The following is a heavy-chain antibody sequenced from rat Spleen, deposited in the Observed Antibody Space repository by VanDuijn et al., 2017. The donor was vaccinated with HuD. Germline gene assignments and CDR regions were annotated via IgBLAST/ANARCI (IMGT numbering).Heavy chain of an antibody. Sequence: EVQLVESGGGLVQPGRSMKLSCAASGFTFSNYYMAWVRQAPTKGLEWVASIRNGGDNSYYRDSVKGRFTISRDNAKTTLYLQMDSLRSEDTATYYCARRYDFDFWGQGVMVTVSS. V-gene: IGHV5-25*01. CDR1: GFTFSNYY. CDR2: IRNGGDNS. D-gene: IGHD2-1*01. J-gene: IGHJ2*01. CDR3: ARRYDFDF.